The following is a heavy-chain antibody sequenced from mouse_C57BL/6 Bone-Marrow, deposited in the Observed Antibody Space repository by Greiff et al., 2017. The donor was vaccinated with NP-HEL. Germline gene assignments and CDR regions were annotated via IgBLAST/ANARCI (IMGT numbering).Heavy chain of an antibody. CDR1: GYAFSSSW. Sequence: VQLQQSGPELVKPGASVKISCKASGYAFSSSWLNWVKQRPGKGLEWIGRSYPGDGDTNYNGKFKGKATLTADKSSSTAYMQLSSLTSEDSAVYFCARPYYYGSPYYFDYWGQGTTLTVSS. CDR2: SYPGDGDT. J-gene: IGHJ2*01. V-gene: IGHV1-82*01. CDR3: ARPYYYGSPYYFDY. D-gene: IGHD1-1*01.